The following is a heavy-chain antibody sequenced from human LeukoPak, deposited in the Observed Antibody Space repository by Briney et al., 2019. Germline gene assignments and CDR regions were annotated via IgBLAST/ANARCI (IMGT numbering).Heavy chain of an antibody. Sequence: ASVKVSCRASGYTFTSYGISWVRQAPGQGLEWMGWISAYNGNTNYAQKLQGRVTMTTDTSTSTAYMELRSLRSEDTAVYYCARKRYCSSTSCYNYYYYGMDVWGQGTTVTVSS. CDR1: GYTFTSYG. J-gene: IGHJ6*02. CDR2: ISAYNGNT. V-gene: IGHV1-18*01. CDR3: ARKRYCSSTSCYNYYYYGMDV. D-gene: IGHD2-2*02.